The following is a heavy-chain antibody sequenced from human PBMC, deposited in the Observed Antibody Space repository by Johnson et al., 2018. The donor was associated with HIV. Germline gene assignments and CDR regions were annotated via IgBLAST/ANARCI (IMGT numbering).Heavy chain of an antibody. V-gene: IGHV3-30*02. J-gene: IGHJ3*02. Sequence: QVLLVESGGGVVQPGGSLRLSCAASGFTFSNYGMHWARQAPGKRLEWVAFIRYDGSNKYYADSVKGRFTISRDNSKNTLYLQMNSLRAEDTAVYYCARGSLMTQWLRGDDAFDIWGQGTMVTVSS. D-gene: IGHD6-19*01. CDR1: GFTFSNYG. CDR3: ARGSLMTQWLRGDDAFDI. CDR2: IRYDGSNK.